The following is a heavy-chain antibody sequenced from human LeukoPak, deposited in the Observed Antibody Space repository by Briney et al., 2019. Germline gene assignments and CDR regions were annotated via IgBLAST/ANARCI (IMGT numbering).Heavy chain of an antibody. CDR3: ARLRDSSGYYSDY. V-gene: IGHV5-51*03. D-gene: IGHD3-22*01. CDR2: IYPGDSDT. Sequence: KPGESLKISCKGSGYSFTSYWIGWVRQMPGKGLEWMGIIYPGDSDTRYSPSFQGQVTISADKSTSTVYLQWSSLKASDTAMYYCARLRDSSGYYSDYWGQGTLVTVSS. CDR1: GYSFTSYW. J-gene: IGHJ4*02.